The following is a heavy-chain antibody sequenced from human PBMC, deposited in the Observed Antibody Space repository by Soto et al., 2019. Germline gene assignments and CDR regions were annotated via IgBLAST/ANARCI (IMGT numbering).Heavy chain of an antibody. J-gene: IGHJ4*02. CDR1: GFTFRNAW. D-gene: IGHD3-22*01. V-gene: IGHV3-15*07. Sequence: EVQLVESGGGLVKPGGSLRLSCAASGFTFRNAWMNWVGQAPGQGLEWVGRIKSKTDGGTTDYAAPVKNRFTISRDDSKNTLYLQMNSLKTEDTAVYYCITKSHYYDSSGYPFDYWGQGTLVTVSS. CDR3: ITKSHYYDSSGYPFDY. CDR2: IKSKTDGGTT.